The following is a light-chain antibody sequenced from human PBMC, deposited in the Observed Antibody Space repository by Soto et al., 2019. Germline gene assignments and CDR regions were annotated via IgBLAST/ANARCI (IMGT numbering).Light chain of an antibody. J-gene: IGKJ1*01. CDR1: QSISSW. Sequence: DIQMTQSPSTLSASVGDRVTITCRASQSISSWLAWYQQKPGKAPTLLIYDASSLESRVPSRFSGSGSGTEFTLTISSLQPDDFATYYCQQYNSYPWTFGQGTKVEIK. CDR2: DAS. V-gene: IGKV1-5*01. CDR3: QQYNSYPWT.